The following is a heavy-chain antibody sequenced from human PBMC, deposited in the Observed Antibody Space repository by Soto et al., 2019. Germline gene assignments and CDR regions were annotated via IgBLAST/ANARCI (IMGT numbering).Heavy chain of an antibody. CDR3: ASVDWNWFDP. CDR2: ISAYNGNT. CDR1: GGTFSSYA. D-gene: IGHD2-21*01. V-gene: IGHV1-18*01. Sequence: ASVKVSCKASGGTFSSYAISWVRQAPGQGLEWMGWISAYNGNTNYAQKLQGRVTMTTDTSTSTAYMELRSLRSDDTAVYYCASVDWNWFDPWGQGTLVTVSS. J-gene: IGHJ5*02.